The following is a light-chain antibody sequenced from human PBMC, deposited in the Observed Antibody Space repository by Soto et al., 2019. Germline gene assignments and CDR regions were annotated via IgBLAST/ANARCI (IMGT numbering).Light chain of an antibody. V-gene: IGKV1-5*01. J-gene: IGKJ5*01. CDR1: QSIGSG. CDR3: QQHKDYPLT. CDR2: AAS. Sequence: DFQMTQSPSTLSASVGDGVTITCRASQSIGSGLAWYQQQPGKAPKLLIYAASTLQGGVPSRFSGSGSGTEFTLTISSLQSEDFASYYCQQHKDYPLTFGRGTRLEIK.